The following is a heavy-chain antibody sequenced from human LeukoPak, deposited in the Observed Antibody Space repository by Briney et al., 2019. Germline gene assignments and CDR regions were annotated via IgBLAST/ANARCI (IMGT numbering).Heavy chain of an antibody. CDR2: INPSGGST. CDR1: GYTFTSYY. D-gene: IGHD2-2*01. CDR3: ARDGGGSDIVVVPAAVPSDY. Sequence: ASVKVSCKASGYTFTSYYMHWVRQAPGQGLEWMGIINPSGGSTSYAQKFQGRVTMTRDTSTSTVYIELSSLRSEDTAVYYCARDGGGSDIVVVPAAVPSDYWGQGTLVTVSS. V-gene: IGHV1-46*01. J-gene: IGHJ4*02.